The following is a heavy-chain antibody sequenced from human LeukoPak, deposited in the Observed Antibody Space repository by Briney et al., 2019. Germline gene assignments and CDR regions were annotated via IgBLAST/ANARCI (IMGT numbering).Heavy chain of an antibody. Sequence: GGSLTLSCAASGFTFSSYSMNWVRQAPGKGLEWVSSISSSSSYIYYADSVKGRFTISRDNAKNSLYLQMNSLRAEDTAVYYCARDKSSSPLDAFDNWGQGTMVTVSS. V-gene: IGHV3-21*01. CDR3: ARDKSSSPLDAFDN. J-gene: IGHJ3*02. CDR1: GFTFSSYS. D-gene: IGHD6-13*01. CDR2: ISSSSSYI.